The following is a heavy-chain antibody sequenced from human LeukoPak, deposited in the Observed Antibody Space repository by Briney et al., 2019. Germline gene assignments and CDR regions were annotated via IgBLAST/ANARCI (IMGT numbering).Heavy chain of an antibody. Sequence: SVKVSCKASGGTFSTYGISWVRQAPGQGLEWMGRIIPRLSTSNYAQKFQGRVTITTDESTSTAYMELSSLRSEDTAVYYCARDPHSGYDRLFDAFDIWGQGTMVAVSS. CDR2: IIPRLSTS. D-gene: IGHD5-12*01. V-gene: IGHV1-69*11. CDR3: ARDPHSGYDRLFDAFDI. CDR1: GGTFSTYG. J-gene: IGHJ3*02.